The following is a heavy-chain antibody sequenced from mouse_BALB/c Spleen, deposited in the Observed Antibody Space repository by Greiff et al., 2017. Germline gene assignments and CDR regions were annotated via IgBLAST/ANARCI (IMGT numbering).Heavy chain of an antibody. D-gene: IGHD2-1*01. CDR3: ARRGGNYLFDY. Sequence: VQLQQSGAELVRPGSSVKISCKASGYAFSSYWMNWVKQRPGQGLEWIGQIYPGDGDTNYNGKFKGKATLTADKSSSTAYMQLSSLTSEDSAVYFCARRGGNYLFDYWGQGTTLTVSS. V-gene: IGHV1-80*01. CDR2: IYPGDGDT. J-gene: IGHJ2*01. CDR1: GYAFSSYW.